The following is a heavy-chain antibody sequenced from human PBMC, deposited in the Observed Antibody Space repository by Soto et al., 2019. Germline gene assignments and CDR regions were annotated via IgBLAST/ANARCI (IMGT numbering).Heavy chain of an antibody. Sequence: GGSLRLSCAASGFTFSAYSMNWVRQAPGKGLEWVSYITASSATIYYADSVKGRFTISRDNAKNSLHLQMNSLRDEDTAVYYCARDSGMARCFRPWDQESLFT. CDR3: ARDSGMARCFRP. V-gene: IGHV3-48*02. CDR1: GFTFSAYS. D-gene: IGHD2-8*01. J-gene: IGHJ5*02. CDR2: ITASSATI.